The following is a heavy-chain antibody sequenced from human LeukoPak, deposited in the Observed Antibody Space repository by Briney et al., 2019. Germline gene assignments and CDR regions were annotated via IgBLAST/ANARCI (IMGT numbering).Heavy chain of an antibody. Sequence: GGSLRLSCAASGFTFNGYEMIWVRQAPGRGLEWISYISSSGSTIYYADSVKGRFTISRDNAQSSLYLQMNSLRAEDTAVYYCVRSLRGFDYWGQGTLVTVSS. CDR2: ISSSGSTI. CDR1: GFTFNGYE. V-gene: IGHV3-48*03. D-gene: IGHD3-10*01. J-gene: IGHJ4*02. CDR3: VRSLRGFDY.